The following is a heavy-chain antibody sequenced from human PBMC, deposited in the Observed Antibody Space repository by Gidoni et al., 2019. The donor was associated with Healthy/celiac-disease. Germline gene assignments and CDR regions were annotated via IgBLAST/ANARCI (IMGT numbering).Heavy chain of an antibody. CDR1: GYTLTELS. D-gene: IGHD2-2*02. CDR2: FDPEDGET. V-gene: IGHV1-24*01. CDR3: ATDLRCSSTSCYTDDDY. J-gene: IGHJ4*02. Sequence: QVQLVQSGVEVKKPGASVKVSCKVSGYTLTELSMHWVRQAPGKGLEWMGGFDPEDGETIYAQKFQGRVTMTEDTSTDTAYMELSSLRSEDTAVYYCATDLRCSSTSCYTDDDYWGQGTLVTVSS.